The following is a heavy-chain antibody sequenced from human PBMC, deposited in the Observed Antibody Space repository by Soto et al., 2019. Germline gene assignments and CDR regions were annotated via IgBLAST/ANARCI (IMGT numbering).Heavy chain of an antibody. CDR1: GGTFSSYA. V-gene: IGHV1-69*13. D-gene: IGHD3-16*01. J-gene: IGHJ5*02. Sequence: GASVKVSCKASGGTFSSYAISWVRQAPGQGLEWMGGIIPIFGTANYAQKFQGRVTITADESTSTAYMELNSLQTEDTALYYCTADVRRTEVWGFDPWGQGTLVTVSS. CDR2: IIPIFGTA. CDR3: TADVRRTEVWGFDP.